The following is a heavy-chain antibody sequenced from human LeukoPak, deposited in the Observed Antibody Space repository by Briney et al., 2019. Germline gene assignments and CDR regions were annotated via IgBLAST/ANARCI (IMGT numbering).Heavy chain of an antibody. CDR1: GGSISGYF. D-gene: IGHD6-13*01. CDR3: ARGEAAAGTLNFDY. V-gene: IGHV4-59*01. Sequence: SETLSLTCTVSGGSISGYFWSCIRQPPGQGLEFIGYIYYTGATLYNPSLKSRVTMSVDTSKNQFSLKLSSVTAADTAVYYCARGEAAAGTLNFDYWGQGTLVTVSS. J-gene: IGHJ4*02. CDR2: IYYTGAT.